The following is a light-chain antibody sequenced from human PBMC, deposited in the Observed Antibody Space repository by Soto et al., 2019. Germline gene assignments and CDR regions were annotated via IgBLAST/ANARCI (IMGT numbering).Light chain of an antibody. CDR3: SSYAGTSILYV. Sequence: QYALTQPPSASGSPGQSVTISCTGSSSDVGGYDYVSWYQQHPGKAPQLLIYEVTKRPSGVPDRFSGSKSGNTASLTVSGLQAEDEADYYCSSYAGTSILYVFGGGTKVTVL. CDR1: SSDVGGYDY. CDR2: EVT. J-gene: IGLJ1*01. V-gene: IGLV2-8*01.